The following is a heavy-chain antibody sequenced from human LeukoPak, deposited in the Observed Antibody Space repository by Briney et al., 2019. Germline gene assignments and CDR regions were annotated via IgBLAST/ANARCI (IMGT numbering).Heavy chain of an antibody. D-gene: IGHD6-19*01. CDR1: GFTFSSYG. CDR3: ARAAVAGLLGY. Sequence: GRSLRLSCAASGFTFSSYGMHWVRQAPGKGLEWVAVIWYDGSNKYYADSVKGRFTISRDNSKNTLYLQMNSLRAEDTAVYYCARAAVAGLLGYWGQGTLVTVSS. J-gene: IGHJ4*02. V-gene: IGHV3-33*01. CDR2: IWYDGSNK.